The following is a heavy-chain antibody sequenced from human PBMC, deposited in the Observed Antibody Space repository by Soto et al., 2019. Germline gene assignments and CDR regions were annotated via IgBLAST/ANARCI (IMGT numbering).Heavy chain of an antibody. Sequence: TLSLNCTFNCHSIHSYFCNCIRQSPGKGLDYIGFIYYSGTTYYNPSFRGRFTISVDTSKKQFSLKLIFVTAADTAVYYCGAYNSGGYIWGQGTLVTVS. CDR2: IYYSGTT. CDR1: CHSIHSYF. D-gene: IGHD3-22*01. V-gene: IGHV4-59*08. J-gene: IGHJ4*02. CDR3: GAYNSGGYI.